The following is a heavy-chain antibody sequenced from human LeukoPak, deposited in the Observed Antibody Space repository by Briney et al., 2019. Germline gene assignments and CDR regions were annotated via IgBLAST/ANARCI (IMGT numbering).Heavy chain of an antibody. D-gene: IGHD1-1*01. CDR2: IYYSGST. CDR3: AKDRDDWNDFTYFDY. Sequence: SETLSLTCTVSGGSISSYYWSWIRQPPGKGLEWIGYIYYSGSTNYNPSLKSRVTISVDTSKNQFSLKLSSVTAADTAVYYCAKDRDDWNDFTYFDYWGQGTLVTVSS. CDR1: GGSISSYY. J-gene: IGHJ4*02. V-gene: IGHV4-59*01.